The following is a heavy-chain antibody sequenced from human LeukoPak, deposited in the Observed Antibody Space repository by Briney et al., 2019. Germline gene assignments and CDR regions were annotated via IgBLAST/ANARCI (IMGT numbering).Heavy chain of an antibody. J-gene: IGHJ4*02. V-gene: IGHV3-23*01. CDR1: GFTFSTYT. CDR3: AKDGPSSYYYDSSGYYYY. CDR2: ISGSGGST. Sequence: GGSLRLSCAASGFTFSTYTMTWVRQAPGKGLEWVSAISGSGGSTYYADSVKGRFTISRDNSKNTLYLQMNSLRAEDTAVYYCAKDGPSSYYYDSSGYYYYWGQGTLVTVSS. D-gene: IGHD3-22*01.